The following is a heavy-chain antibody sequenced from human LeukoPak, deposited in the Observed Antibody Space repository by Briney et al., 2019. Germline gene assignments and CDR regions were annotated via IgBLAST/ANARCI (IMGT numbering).Heavy chain of an antibody. V-gene: IGHV3-23*01. CDR3: AKPQHGY. Sequence: GGSLRLSCAASGFTFNSYAMSWVRQAPGEGLEWVSAISGGGGSTYYTDSGKGRFTVSRDKSKNSLDLQRNSLRAEDTDVYYCAKPQHGYWGQGTLVTVSS. CDR2: ISGGGGST. J-gene: IGHJ4*02. CDR1: GFTFNSYA.